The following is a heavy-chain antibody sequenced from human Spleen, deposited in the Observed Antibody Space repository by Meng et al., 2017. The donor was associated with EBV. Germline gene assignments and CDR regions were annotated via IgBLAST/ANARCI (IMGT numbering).Heavy chain of an antibody. CDR3: TRRGLSNWYFDL. J-gene: IGHJ2*01. D-gene: IGHD2-21*01. Sequence: LKLQGPVPGRVKPSEPLSLTCPVSGGFIRSSSYYWGWIRQPPGKGLEWIGSIFHSGSTYYNPSLTSRVTVSVDTSKNQFSLRVSSVTATDTAVYYCTRRGLSNWYFDLWGRGTLVTVSS. CDR1: GGFIRSSSYY. V-gene: IGHV4-39*01. CDR2: IFHSGST.